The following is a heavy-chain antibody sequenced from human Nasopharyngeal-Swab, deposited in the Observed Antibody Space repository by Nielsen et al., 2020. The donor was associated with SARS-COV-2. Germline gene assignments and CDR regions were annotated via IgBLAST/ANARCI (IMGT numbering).Heavy chain of an antibody. Sequence: SETLSLTCAVYGGSFSGYYWSWIRQPPGKGLEWIGEINHSGSTNYNPSLKSRVTISVDTSKNQFSLKLSSVTAADTAVYYCARASPTVTSWAKIDFDYWGQGTLITVSS. CDR1: GGSFSGYY. D-gene: IGHD4-17*01. J-gene: IGHJ4*02. CDR3: ARASPTVTSWAKIDFDY. V-gene: IGHV4-34*01. CDR2: INHSGST.